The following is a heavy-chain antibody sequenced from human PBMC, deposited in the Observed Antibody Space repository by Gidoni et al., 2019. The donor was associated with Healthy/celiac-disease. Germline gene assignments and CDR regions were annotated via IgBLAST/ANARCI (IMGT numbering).Heavy chain of an antibody. CDR3: ARDGWRD. D-gene: IGHD2-15*01. CDR2: INPKSGGT. CDR1: GYTFSGYY. J-gene: IGHJ4*02. Sequence: QVQLVQSGAEVKKPGASVKVSCKASGYTFSGYYMHCVRQAPGQGLEWMGWINPKSGGTNFAQKFQGRVTMTTDTSISTAYMELSRLRSDDTAVYYCARDGWRDWGRGTLVTVSS. V-gene: IGHV1-2*02.